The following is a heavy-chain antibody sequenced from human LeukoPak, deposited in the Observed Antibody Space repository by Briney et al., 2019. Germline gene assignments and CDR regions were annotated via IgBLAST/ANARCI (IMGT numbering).Heavy chain of an antibody. Sequence: PGGSLRLSCAASGFTFDDYGMSWVRQAPGKGQEWVSSINWNGGSTGYADSVKGRFTISRDNAKNSLYLQMNSLRAEDTALYYCARVGGSGYYNYFDYWGQGTLVSVSS. V-gene: IGHV3-20*04. J-gene: IGHJ4*02. D-gene: IGHD3-22*01. CDR2: INWNGGST. CDR1: GFTFDDYG. CDR3: ARVGGSGYYNYFDY.